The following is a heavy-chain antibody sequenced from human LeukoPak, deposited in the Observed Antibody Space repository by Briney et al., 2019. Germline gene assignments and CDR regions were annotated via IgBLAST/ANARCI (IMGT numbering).Heavy chain of an antibody. CDR3: ARSLRAGGYSYGYAFDY. D-gene: IGHD5-18*01. J-gene: IGHJ4*02. V-gene: IGHV4-39*07. Sequence: SETLSLTCTVPGGSISSSSHYWGWIRQPPGKGLEWIGSIYYSGSTYYNPSLKSRVTISVDTSKNQFSLKLSSVTAADTAVYYCARSLRAGGYSYGYAFDYWGQGTLVTVSS. CDR1: GGSISSSSHY. CDR2: IYYSGST.